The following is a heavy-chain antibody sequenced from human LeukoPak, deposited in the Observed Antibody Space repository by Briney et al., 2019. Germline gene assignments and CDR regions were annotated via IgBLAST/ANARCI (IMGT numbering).Heavy chain of an antibody. CDR3: ARVRVAAAGAYYFDS. J-gene: IGHJ4*02. D-gene: IGHD6-13*01. CDR1: GGSISSYY. CDR2: IYYNENT. V-gene: IGHV4-59*08. Sequence: SETLSLTCTVSGGSISSYYWSWIRQPPGKGLEWIGYIYYNENTSHNPSLKSRVTISVDTSKNQFSLQMPSVTAADTAVYYCARVRVAAAGAYYFDSWGQGTLVTVSS.